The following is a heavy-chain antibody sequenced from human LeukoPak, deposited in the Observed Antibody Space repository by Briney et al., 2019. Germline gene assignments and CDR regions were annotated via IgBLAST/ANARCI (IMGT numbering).Heavy chain of an antibody. V-gene: IGHV4-39*01. D-gene: IGHD3-22*01. J-gene: IGHJ4*02. CDR3: ARHDYDSSGHRRDYYFDY. CDR2: VIHSGTT. Sequence: PPETLSLTCTVSGGSITGNTYYWGWIRQPPGKGLEWIVSVIHSGTTYYNPSLRSRVTVSMDTSKKQFSLRLSSVTAADTAVYYCARHDYDSSGHRRDYYFDYWSQGTLVTVSS. CDR1: GGSITGNTYY.